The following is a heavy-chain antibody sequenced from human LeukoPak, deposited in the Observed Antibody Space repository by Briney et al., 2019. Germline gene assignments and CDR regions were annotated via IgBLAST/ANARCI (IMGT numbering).Heavy chain of an antibody. CDR2: IYYSGST. CDR1: GGSFSSYY. CDR3: ARASRDRHGSGSYCC. Sequence: SETLSLTCAVYGGSFSSYYWSWIRQPPGKGLEWIGYIYYSGSTNYNPSLKSRVTISVDTSKNQFSLKLSSVTAADTAVYYCARASRDRHGSGSYCCWGQGTLVTVSS. V-gene: IGHV4-59*08. J-gene: IGHJ4*02. D-gene: IGHD3-10*01.